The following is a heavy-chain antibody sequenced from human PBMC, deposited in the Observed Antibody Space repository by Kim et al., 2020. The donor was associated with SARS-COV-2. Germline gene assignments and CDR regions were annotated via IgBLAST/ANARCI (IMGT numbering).Heavy chain of an antibody. V-gene: IGHV3-33*01. CDR2: IWYDGSNK. D-gene: IGHD6-13*01. Sequence: GGSLRLSCAASGFTFSSYGMHWVRQAPGKGLEWVAVIWYDGSNKYYADSVKGRFTISRDNSKNTLYLQMNSLRAEDTAVYYCARDGGGLAAAGLNWFDPWGQGTLVTVSS. J-gene: IGHJ5*02. CDR1: GFTFSSYG. CDR3: ARDGGGLAAAGLNWFDP.